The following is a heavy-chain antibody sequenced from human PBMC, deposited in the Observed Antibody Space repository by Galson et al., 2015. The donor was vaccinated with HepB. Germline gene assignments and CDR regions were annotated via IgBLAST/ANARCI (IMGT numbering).Heavy chain of an antibody. CDR1: GFTFTNAW. CDR2: IKSNNAGGTT. D-gene: IGHD2-2*01. CDR3: MTVYCSSTTCDELADY. V-gene: IGHV3-15*01. J-gene: IGHJ4*02. Sequence: SLRLSCAASGFTFTNAWMSWVRQAPGTALDWVGLIKSNNAGGTTDYAAPVNGRSTISRDDSKITLYLQMNSLKTEDTAVYYCMTVYCSSTTCDELADYWGQGTLVSVSS.